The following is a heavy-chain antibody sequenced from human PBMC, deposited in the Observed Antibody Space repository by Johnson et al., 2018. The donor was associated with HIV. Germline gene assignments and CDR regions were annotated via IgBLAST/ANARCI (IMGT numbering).Heavy chain of an antibody. Sequence: QVQLVESGGGVVQPGRSLRLSCAASGLTFSSYAMHWVRQAPGKGLEWVAVISYDGSNKYYADSVKGRFTISRDNSKNTLYLQMKSLRAEDTAVYYCARGGADSSTGASDAAFDIWGQGTMVTVSS. CDR1: GLTFSSYA. V-gene: IGHV3-30*14. CDR3: ARGGADSSTGASDAAFDI. D-gene: IGHD6-13*01. J-gene: IGHJ3*02. CDR2: ISYDGSNK.